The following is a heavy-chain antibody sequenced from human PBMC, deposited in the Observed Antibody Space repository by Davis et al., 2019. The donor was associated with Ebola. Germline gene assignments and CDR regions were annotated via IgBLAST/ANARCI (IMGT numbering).Heavy chain of an antibody. CDR3: ARDYYYYYGMDV. V-gene: IGHV1-2*02. CDR2: INPNSGGT. Sequence: VSVKVSCKASGYTFTGYYMHWVRQAPGQGLEWMGWINPNSGGTNYAQKFQGRVTMTRDTSISTAYMELSRLRSDDTAVYYCARDYYYYYGMDVWGQGTTVTVSS. CDR1: GYTFTGYY. J-gene: IGHJ6*02.